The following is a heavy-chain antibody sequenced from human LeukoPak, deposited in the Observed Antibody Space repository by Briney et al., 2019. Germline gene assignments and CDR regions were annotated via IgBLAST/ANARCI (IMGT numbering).Heavy chain of an antibody. V-gene: IGHV4-34*01. CDR2: INHSGST. CDR1: GGSFSGYY. D-gene: IGHD6-13*01. CDR3: ARGQGSSWYQEFDY. Sequence: SEALSLTCAVYGGSFSGYYWSWVRQPPGKGLEWIGEINHSGSTNYNPSLKSRVTISVDTSKNQFSLKLSSVTAADTAVYYCARGQGSSWYQEFDYWGQGTLVTVSS. J-gene: IGHJ4*02.